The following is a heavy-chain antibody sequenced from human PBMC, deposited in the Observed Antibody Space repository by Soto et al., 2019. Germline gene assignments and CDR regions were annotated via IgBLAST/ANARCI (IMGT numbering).Heavy chain of an antibody. V-gene: IGHV4-59*03. Sequence: SETLSLTCSVSGDAISNYYWSWIRQTPGRGLEWIGCVHESGSTDYNPSLRGRVFISLRTSKSQFSLSLRSATAADTATYYCARGTRALITSFFAYWGQGIPVIVSS. J-gene: IGHJ4*02. CDR3: ARGTRALITSFFAY. D-gene: IGHD1-20*01. CDR1: GDAISNYY. CDR2: VHESGST.